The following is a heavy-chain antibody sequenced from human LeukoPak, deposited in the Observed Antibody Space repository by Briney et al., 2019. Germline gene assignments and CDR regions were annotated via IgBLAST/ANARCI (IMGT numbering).Heavy chain of an antibody. Sequence: GRSLRLSCAASGFTFSNYGMHWVSQAPGKGLEWVAVTWYDGGNKYYADSVRGRFTISRDNSKNTLYLQMNSLRAEDTAVYYCARVLVPAATSRYYYYGMDVWGQGTTVTVSS. CDR3: ARVLVPAATSRYYYYGMDV. J-gene: IGHJ6*02. V-gene: IGHV3-33*01. CDR1: GFTFSNYG. CDR2: TWYDGGNK. D-gene: IGHD2-2*01.